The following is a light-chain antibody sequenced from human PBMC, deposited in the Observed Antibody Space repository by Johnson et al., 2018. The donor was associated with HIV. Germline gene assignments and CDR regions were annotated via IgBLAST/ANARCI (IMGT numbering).Light chain of an antibody. CDR1: SSNIGNNY. CDR2: DNN. V-gene: IGLV1-51*01. Sequence: QSVLTQPPSVSAAPGQKVTISCSGSSSNIGNNYVSWYQQLPHTAPKLLISDNNKRPSGIPDRFSGSKSGTSATLGITGLQTVDEADYYCGTWDSSLSASYVFGTGTKVTVL. J-gene: IGLJ1*01. CDR3: GTWDSSLSASYV.